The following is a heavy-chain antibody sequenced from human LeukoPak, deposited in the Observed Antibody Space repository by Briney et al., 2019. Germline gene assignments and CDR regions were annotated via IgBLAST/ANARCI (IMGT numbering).Heavy chain of an antibody. J-gene: IGHJ4*02. V-gene: IGHV3-23*01. CDR2: ISGNGDAT. CDR3: AKATTAIVADNFFDY. CDR1: GFTFTSYA. Sequence: GGSLRLSCAASGFTFTSYAMSWVRQAPGKGLEWVSAISGNGDATYYADSVKGRFTISRDNSKNTLHLQMNSLRAEDTALYYCAKATTAIVADNFFDYWGQGTLVSVSS. D-gene: IGHD6-25*01.